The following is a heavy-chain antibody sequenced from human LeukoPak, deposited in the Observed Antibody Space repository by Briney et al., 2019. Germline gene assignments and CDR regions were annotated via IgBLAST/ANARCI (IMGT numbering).Heavy chain of an antibody. V-gene: IGHV3-73*01. CDR3: TRPPTGYSSGH. CDR2: IRSKANSYAT. Sequence: GSPKLPCASFGFPLRGPSNEWVRQGSGKGVGWVGRIRSKANSYATAYAASVKGRFTISRDDSKNTAYLQMNSLKTEDTAAYYCTRPPTGYSSGHWGQGTLVTVSS. CDR1: GFPLRGPS. J-gene: IGHJ4*02. D-gene: IGHD6-19*01.